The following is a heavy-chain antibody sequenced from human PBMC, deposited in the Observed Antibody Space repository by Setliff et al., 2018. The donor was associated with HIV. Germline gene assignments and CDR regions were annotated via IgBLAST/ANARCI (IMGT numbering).Heavy chain of an antibody. CDR3: ATPRGLYSSSG. V-gene: IGHV3-33*08. CDR2: LWRDEVGE. D-gene: IGHD6-13*01. CDR1: GFSIENFD. J-gene: IGHJ4*02. Sequence: PGGSLRLSCTVVGFSIENFDMHWIRQAPGKGLEWVSLLWRDEVGEYYADSVKGRFSISRDRSRNTVSLQMISLRVEDTAMYYCATPRGLYSSSGWGQGTLVTVSS.